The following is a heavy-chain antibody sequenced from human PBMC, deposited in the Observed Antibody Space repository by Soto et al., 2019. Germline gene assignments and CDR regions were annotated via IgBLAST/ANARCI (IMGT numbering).Heavy chain of an antibody. D-gene: IGHD2-15*01. V-gene: IGHV1-69*13. CDR3: ARDCSGGSCYFDY. CDR2: IIPIFGTA. CDR1: GGTFSSYA. J-gene: IGHJ4*02. Sequence: SVKVSCKASGGTFSSYAISWVRQAPGQGLEWMGGIIPIFGTANYAQKFQGRVTITADESTSTAYMELSSLRSEDTAVYYCARDCSGGSCYFDYWGQGTLVTVSS.